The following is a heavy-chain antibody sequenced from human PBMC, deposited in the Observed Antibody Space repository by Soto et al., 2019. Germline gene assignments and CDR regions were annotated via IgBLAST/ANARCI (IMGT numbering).Heavy chain of an antibody. CDR3: AKTLDYYDSSGYYSHFDY. CDR1: GFTFSSYG. Sequence: QVQLVESGGGVVQPGRSLRLSCAASGFTFSSYGMHWVRQAPGKGLEWVAGISYDGSNKYYADSVKGRFPISRDNSKNTLYLQMNSLRPEDTAVYYCAKTLDYYDSSGYYSHFDYWGQGTLVTVSS. J-gene: IGHJ4*02. CDR2: ISYDGSNK. D-gene: IGHD3-22*01. V-gene: IGHV3-30*18.